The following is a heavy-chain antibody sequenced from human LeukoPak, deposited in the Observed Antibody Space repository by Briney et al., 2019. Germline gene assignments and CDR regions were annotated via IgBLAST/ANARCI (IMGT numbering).Heavy chain of an antibody. J-gene: IGHJ3*02. CDR2: ISYDGSNK. CDR3: ARSSSWYDAFDI. Sequence: GRSLRLSCAASGFTFSSYGMHWVRQAPGKGLEWVAVISYDGSNKYYADSVKGRFTISRDNAKNSLYLQMNSLRAEDTAVYYCARSSSWYDAFDIWGQGTMVTVSS. CDR1: GFTFSSYG. D-gene: IGHD6-13*01. V-gene: IGHV3-30*03.